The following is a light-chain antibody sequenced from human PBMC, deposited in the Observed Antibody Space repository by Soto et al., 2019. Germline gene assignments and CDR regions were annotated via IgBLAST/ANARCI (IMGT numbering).Light chain of an antibody. Sequence: EIVLTQSPATLSLYPGGRATLSCRASQSVSTFLAWYQLKPGQAPRLLIYDASNRASGIPARFSGSGSGTDFTLTISSLEPEDFAVYFCQQYHIWPSWTFGQGTKVDI. V-gene: IGKV3-11*01. CDR3: QQYHIWPSWT. J-gene: IGKJ1*01. CDR2: DAS. CDR1: QSVSTF.